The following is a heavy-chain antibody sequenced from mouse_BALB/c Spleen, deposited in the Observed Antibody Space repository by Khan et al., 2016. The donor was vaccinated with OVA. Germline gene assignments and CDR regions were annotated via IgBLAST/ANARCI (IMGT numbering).Heavy chain of an antibody. D-gene: IGHD1-1*01. Sequence: DLVKPGTSVKLSCKASDYTFTSYWINWIKQRPGQGLEWIGRIGPGSSNTYYSEMFKGKAALTVDTSSTTAYIQLSSLSSEDSAVYVCARENYYGRTYYAMDYWGQGTSVTVSS. V-gene: IGHV1S41*01. J-gene: IGHJ4*01. CDR2: IGPGSSNT. CDR3: ARENYYGRTYYAMDY. CDR1: DYTFTSYW.